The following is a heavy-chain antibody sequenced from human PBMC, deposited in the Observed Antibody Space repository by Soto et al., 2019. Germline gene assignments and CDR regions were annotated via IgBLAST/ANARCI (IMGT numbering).Heavy chain of an antibody. V-gene: IGHV4-59*01. CDR2: IYYSGST. CDR3: ARVLYYYDSSGYYHYYFDY. CDR1: GGSISSYY. J-gene: IGHJ4*02. D-gene: IGHD3-22*01. Sequence: SETLSLTCTVSGGSISSYYWSWIRQPPGKGLEWIGYIYYSGSTNYNPSLKSRVTISVDTSKNQFSLKLSSVTAADTAVYYCARVLYYYDSSGYYHYYFDYWGQGTLVTVSS.